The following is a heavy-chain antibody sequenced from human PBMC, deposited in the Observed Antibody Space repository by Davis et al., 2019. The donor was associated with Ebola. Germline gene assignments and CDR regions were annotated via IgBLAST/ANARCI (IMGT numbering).Heavy chain of an antibody. V-gene: IGHV4-39*07. CDR3: ARGRQLWLRGMDV. J-gene: IGHJ6*04. CDR1: GGSISSTSYH. D-gene: IGHD5-18*01. CDR2: MYYSGST. Sequence: SETLSLTCTVSGGSISSTSYHWGSSRQPPGKGTAWMGCMYYSGSTYYNPSLKSRVTISVDTSKNQFSLKLSSVTAADTAVYYWARGRQLWLRGMDVWGKGTTVTVSS.